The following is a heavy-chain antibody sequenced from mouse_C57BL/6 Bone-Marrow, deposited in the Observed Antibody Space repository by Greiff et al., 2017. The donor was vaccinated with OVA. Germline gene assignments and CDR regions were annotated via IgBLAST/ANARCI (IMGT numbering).Heavy chain of an antibody. J-gene: IGHJ4*01. D-gene: IGHD1-1*01. V-gene: IGHV1-9*01. CDR1: GYTFTGYW. Sequence: VQLQESGAELMKPGASVKLSCKATGYTFTGYWIEWVKQRPGHGLEWIGEILPGSGSTNYNEKFKGKATFTAYTSSNTAYMQLSSLTTEDSAIYYCARSTFITTVVATRNYYAMDYWGQGTSVTVSS. CDR2: ILPGSGST. CDR3: ARSTFITTVVATRNYYAMDY.